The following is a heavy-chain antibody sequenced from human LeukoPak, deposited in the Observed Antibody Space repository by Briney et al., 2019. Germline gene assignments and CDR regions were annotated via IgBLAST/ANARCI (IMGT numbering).Heavy chain of an antibody. D-gene: IGHD6-6*01. CDR1: GGSISSNIW. Sequence: SETLSLTCAVSGGSISSNIWWTWARQPPGKGLEWIGEIFHSGSTNYNPSLKSRVTISVDTSKNQFSLQLNSVTPEDTAVYHCARATLKYSSSPLDYWGQGTLVTVSS. CDR3: ARATLKYSSSPLDY. J-gene: IGHJ4*02. CDR2: IFHSGST. V-gene: IGHV4-4*02.